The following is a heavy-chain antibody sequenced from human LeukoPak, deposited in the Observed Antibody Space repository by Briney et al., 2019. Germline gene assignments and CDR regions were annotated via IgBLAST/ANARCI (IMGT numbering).Heavy chain of an antibody. CDR3: AKDGTGGYYYLDY. V-gene: IGHV3-30*18. D-gene: IGHD3-22*01. CDR2: ILYDGSNE. J-gene: IGHJ4*02. Sequence: GGSLRLSCAASGFTFSSHGMHWVRQAPGMGLGWVALILYDGSNEYYADSVQGRLTISRDSSRNTLYLQMNSLRAEDTAVYYCAKDGTGGYYYLDYWGQGTLVTVSS. CDR1: GFTFSSHG.